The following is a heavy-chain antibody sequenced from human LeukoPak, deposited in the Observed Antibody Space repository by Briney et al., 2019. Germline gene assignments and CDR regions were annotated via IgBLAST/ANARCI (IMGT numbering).Heavy chain of an antibody. V-gene: IGHV4-61*02. D-gene: IGHD5-12*01. J-gene: IGHJ4*02. CDR3: ARDDPYSGYSFDY. CDR2: IYTSGST. Sequence: PSETPSLTCTVSGGSISSGSYYWSWIRQPAGKGLEWIGRIYTSGSTNYNPSLKSRVTISVDTSKNQFSLKLSSVTAADTAVYYCARDDPYSGYSFDYWGQGTLVTVSS. CDR1: GGSISSGSYY.